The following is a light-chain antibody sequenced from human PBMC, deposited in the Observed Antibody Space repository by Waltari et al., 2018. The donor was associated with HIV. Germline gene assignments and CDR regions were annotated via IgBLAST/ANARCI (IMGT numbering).Light chain of an antibody. Sequence: QSVLTQSPSVSGAPGPTVTLSCTGSSSTIGAGSDLHLYQQLPGTAPKLLIYGNSNRPSGVPDRFSGSKSGTSASLAITGLQAEDEADYYCQSYDSSLSGPVVFGGGTKLTVL. J-gene: IGLJ2*01. CDR3: QSYDSSLSGPVV. CDR2: GNS. V-gene: IGLV1-40*01. CDR1: SSTIGAGSD.